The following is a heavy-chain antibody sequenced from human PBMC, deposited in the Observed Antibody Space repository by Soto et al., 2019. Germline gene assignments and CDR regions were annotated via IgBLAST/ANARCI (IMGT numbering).Heavy chain of an antibody. CDR2: IYPGDSDT. J-gene: IGHJ6*02. D-gene: IGHD3-10*01. Sequence: GVSMKISCKGSGDNFIRYWIGWVRQMPGKGLEWMGIIYPGDSDTRYSPSFQGQVTISADKSISTAYLQWSSLKASDTAMYYCEILLWFAESYDIDVWGLRTTVPVSS. CDR3: EILLWFAESYDIDV. CDR1: GDNFIRYW. V-gene: IGHV5-51*01.